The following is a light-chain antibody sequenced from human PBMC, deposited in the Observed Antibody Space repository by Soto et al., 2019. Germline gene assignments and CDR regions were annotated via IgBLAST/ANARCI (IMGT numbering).Light chain of an antibody. CDR3: QQYDNSPIN. Sequence: EIVLTQSPGILSLSPVERASLSCLASQSISSSFLAWYQQKPGQAPRLLIYGASSRATGIPDRFSGTGSETDFTLTISRLEPEDFAVYYCQQYDNSPINFGQGTRLEIK. CDR2: GAS. V-gene: IGKV3-20*01. CDR1: QSISSSF. J-gene: IGKJ5*01.